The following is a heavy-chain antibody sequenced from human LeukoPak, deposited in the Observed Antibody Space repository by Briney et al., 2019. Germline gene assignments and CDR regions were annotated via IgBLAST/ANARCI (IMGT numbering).Heavy chain of an antibody. Sequence: GGSLRLSCAASGFTFSSYAMTWVRQAPGKGLEWVSIIYSGGSTFYADSVKGRFTISRDNSKNTLYLQMNSLRAEDTAVYYCARGGSYLSAFDIWGQGTMVTVSS. CDR2: IYSGGST. V-gene: IGHV3-53*01. CDR3: ARGGSYLSAFDI. CDR1: GFTFSSYA. D-gene: IGHD1-26*01. J-gene: IGHJ3*02.